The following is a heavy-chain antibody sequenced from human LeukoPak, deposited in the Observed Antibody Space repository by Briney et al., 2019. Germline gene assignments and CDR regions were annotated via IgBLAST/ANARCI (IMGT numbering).Heavy chain of an antibody. CDR2: MNPNSGNT. Sequence: ASVKVSCKASGYTFTSYDINWVRQATGQGLEWMGWMNPNSGNTGYAQKFQGRVTITRNTSISTAYMELSSLRSGDTAVYYCARILRGYDFWSGYPQYYFDYWGQGTLVTVSS. CDR1: GYTFTSYD. CDR3: ARILRGYDFWSGYPQYYFDY. V-gene: IGHV1-8*03. J-gene: IGHJ4*02. D-gene: IGHD3-3*01.